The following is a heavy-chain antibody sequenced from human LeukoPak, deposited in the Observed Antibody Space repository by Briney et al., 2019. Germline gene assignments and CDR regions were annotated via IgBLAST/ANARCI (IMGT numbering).Heavy chain of an antibody. V-gene: IGHV4-30-4*08. D-gene: IGHD6-19*01. CDR2: IYYSGST. J-gene: IGHJ4*02. Sequence: SQTLSLTCTVSGGSISSGDYYWSWIRQPPGKGLEWIGYIYYSGSTYYNPSLKSRVTTSVDTSKNQFSLKLSPVTAADTAVYYCARVVRGIAVADTYYFDYWGQGALVTVSS. CDR1: GGSISSGDYY. CDR3: ARVVRGIAVADTYYFDY.